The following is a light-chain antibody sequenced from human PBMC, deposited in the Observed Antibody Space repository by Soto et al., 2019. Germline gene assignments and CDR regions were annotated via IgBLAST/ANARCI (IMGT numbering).Light chain of an antibody. Sequence: EMVMTQSPATLSVSPGERATLSCRASESVSANLAWYQQKPGQAPTLLIIGASTRATGIPARFRGSGSGTEFTLAISSLQSEEFAVYYCQQYNDWPRTFGQGTKVEI. J-gene: IGKJ1*01. CDR1: ESVSAN. CDR3: QQYNDWPRT. CDR2: GAS. V-gene: IGKV3-15*01.